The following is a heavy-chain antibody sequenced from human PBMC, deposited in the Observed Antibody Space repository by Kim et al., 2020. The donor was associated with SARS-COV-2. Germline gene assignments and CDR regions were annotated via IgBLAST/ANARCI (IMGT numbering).Heavy chain of an antibody. J-gene: IGHJ4*02. Sequence: YPGPPDTRYSPSFQGQVTNSADKSISTAYLQWSSLKASDTAMYYCARIGDYWGQGTLVTVSS. CDR2: YPGPPDT. V-gene: IGHV5-51*01. CDR3: ARIGDY. D-gene: IGHD2-15*01.